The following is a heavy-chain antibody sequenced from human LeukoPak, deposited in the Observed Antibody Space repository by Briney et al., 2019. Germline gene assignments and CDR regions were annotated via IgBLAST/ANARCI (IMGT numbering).Heavy chain of an antibody. Sequence: GGSLRLSCAASGFTFSSYWMSWVRQAPGKGLEWVANIKQDGSEKYYVDSVKGRFTISRDNAKNSLYLQMNSLRAEDTAVYYCARLGSMAGSDDDFDIWGQGTMVTVSS. D-gene: IGHD2-15*01. CDR1: GFTFSSYW. CDR3: ARLGSMAGSDDDFDI. CDR2: IKQDGSEK. V-gene: IGHV3-7*03. J-gene: IGHJ3*02.